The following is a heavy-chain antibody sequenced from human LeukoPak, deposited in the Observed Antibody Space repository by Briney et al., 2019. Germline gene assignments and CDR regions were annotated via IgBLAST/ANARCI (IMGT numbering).Heavy chain of an antibody. CDR2: INHSGST. D-gene: IGHD6-13*01. V-gene: IGHV4-34*01. CDR3: ARSRTYSSSWYPYYYYYYMDV. J-gene: IGHJ6*03. CDR1: GGSFSGYY. Sequence: ASETLSLTCAVYGGSFSGYYWSWIRQPPGKGLEWIGEINHSGSTNYNPSLKSRVTISVDTSKNQFSLKLSSVTAADTAVYYCARSRTYSSSWYPYYYYYYMDVWGKGTTVTVSS.